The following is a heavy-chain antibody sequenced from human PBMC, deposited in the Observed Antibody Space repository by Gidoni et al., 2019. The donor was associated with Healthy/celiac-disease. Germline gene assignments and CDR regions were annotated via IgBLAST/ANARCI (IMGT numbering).Heavy chain of an antibody. V-gene: IGHV3-23*01. CDR2: ISGSGGST. D-gene: IGHD6-13*01. J-gene: IGHJ4*02. CDR1: GFTFSSYA. Sequence: EVQLLESGGGLVQPGGSLRLSCAASGFTFSSYAMSWVRQAPGKGLEWVSVISGSGGSTYYADAVKGRFTISRDNSKNTLYLQMNSLRAEDTAVYYCAKALGGVYSSSPGDYWGQGTLVTVSS. CDR3: AKALGGVYSSSPGDY.